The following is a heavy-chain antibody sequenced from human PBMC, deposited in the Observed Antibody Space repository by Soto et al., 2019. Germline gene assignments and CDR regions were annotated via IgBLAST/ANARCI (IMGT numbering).Heavy chain of an antibody. D-gene: IGHD1-1*01. CDR2: IKGDGSTT. Sequence: EVQLVESGGGLLQPGGSLRLSCAASGFSFSTYWMNWVRQAPGKGLVWVSRIKGDGSTTTYADSVKGRFTISRDNAKNTLYLQMNSLGAEDTAVYYCARGWKNYYGVDVWGQGTTVTVSS. V-gene: IGHV3-74*01. J-gene: IGHJ6*02. CDR3: ARGWKNYYGVDV. CDR1: GFSFSTYW.